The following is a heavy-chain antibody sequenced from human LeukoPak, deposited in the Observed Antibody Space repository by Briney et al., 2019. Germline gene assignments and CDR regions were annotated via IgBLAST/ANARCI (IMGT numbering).Heavy chain of an antibody. D-gene: IGHD2-2*01. J-gene: IGHJ5*02. CDR3: AKHNTVPAAHNLFDP. CDR2: IYTSGST. CDR1: GGSISRYY. Sequence: PSDTLSFTCTASGGSISRYYWSWIRQPAGRGLEWIGRIYTSGSTNYNPPLKSRVTMSVDTSKNQFSLKLSSVTAADTAVYYCAKHNTVPAAHNLFDPWGQGTLVTVSS. V-gene: IGHV4-4*07.